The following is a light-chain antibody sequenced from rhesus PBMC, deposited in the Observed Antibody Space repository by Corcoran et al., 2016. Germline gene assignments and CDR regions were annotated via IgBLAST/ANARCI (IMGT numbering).Light chain of an antibody. CDR1: QRVSSW. CDR2: KAS. J-gene: IGKJ2*01. CDR3: QQHTSSPFS. V-gene: IGKV1-22*01. Sequence: DIQMTQSPSSLSASVGDTVTITCRASQRVSSWLAWYQQKPGKAPKLLIYKASNLQSGVPSRISGSGSGTDFTLTISSLQSEDFATYYCQQHTSSPFSFGQGTKVEI.